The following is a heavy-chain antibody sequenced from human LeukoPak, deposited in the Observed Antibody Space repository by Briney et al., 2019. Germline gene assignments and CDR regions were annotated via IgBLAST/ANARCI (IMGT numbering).Heavy chain of an antibody. V-gene: IGHV4-59*12. J-gene: IGHJ5*02. CDR2: IYYSGST. CDR3: ARRRQRTPYCSSTSCYNGGFDP. Sequence: SETLSLTCTVSGGSISSYYWSWIRQPPGKGLEWIGYIYYSGSTNYNPSLKSRVTISVDTSKNQFSLKLSSVTAADTAVYYCARRRQRTPYCSSTSCYNGGFDPWGQGTLVTVSS. CDR1: GGSISSYY. D-gene: IGHD2-2*02.